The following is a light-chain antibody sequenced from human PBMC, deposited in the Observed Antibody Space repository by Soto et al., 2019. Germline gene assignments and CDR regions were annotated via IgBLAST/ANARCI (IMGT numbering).Light chain of an antibody. Sequence: QSVLTQPPSVSGAPGQRVTISCTGSSSNIGAGYDVHWYQQLPGTAPKLLIYGNSNRPSGVPDRFSGSKSGTSASLAITGLQAEDEADYYCQSYDSSLSAVFVTGTKLTVL. CDR1: SSNIGAGYD. CDR2: GNS. J-gene: IGLJ1*01. V-gene: IGLV1-40*01. CDR3: QSYDSSLSAV.